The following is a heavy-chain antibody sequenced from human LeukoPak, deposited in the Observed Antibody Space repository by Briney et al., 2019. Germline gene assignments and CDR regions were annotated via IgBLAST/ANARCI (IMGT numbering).Heavy chain of an antibody. CDR2: INPGGTNT. V-gene: IGHV3-74*01. CDR1: SLTLPNEC. D-gene: IGHD1-7*01. J-gene: IGHJ4*02. CDR3: VPYNWNYPNY. Sequence: GGSLRLFQAPASLTLPNECMGSANHTPRKGLVWVSRINPGGTNTAYADSVKSRFTISRDNAKNTLYMEMKCLRVDDTAVYYCVPYNWNYPNYWGQGTLVTVSS.